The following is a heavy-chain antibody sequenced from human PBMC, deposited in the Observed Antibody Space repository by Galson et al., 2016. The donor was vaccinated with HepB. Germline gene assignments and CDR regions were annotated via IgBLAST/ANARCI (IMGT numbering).Heavy chain of an antibody. CDR2: ITGSGGTT. Sequence: SLRLSCAASGFSFSSYAMSWARQAPGKGLEWVSTITGSGGTTYYADSVTGRFTISRDNSKNTLYLQMNSLRAEDTAIYYCAKVGTTVLTPGKYRLEYFQLWGQGTLVTVSS. CDR3: AKVGTTVLTPGKYRLEYFQL. V-gene: IGHV3-23*01. J-gene: IGHJ1*01. CDR1: GFSFSSYA. D-gene: IGHD4-23*01.